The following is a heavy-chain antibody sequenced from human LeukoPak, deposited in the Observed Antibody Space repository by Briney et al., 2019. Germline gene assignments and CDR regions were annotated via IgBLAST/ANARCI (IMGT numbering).Heavy chain of an antibody. CDR1: GFTFGDYY. CDR3: ARDLRYSSSGTPNY. D-gene: IGHD6-6*01. J-gene: IGHJ4*02. Sequence: GGSLRLSCAASGFTFGDYYMSWIRQAPGKGLEWVSYISSSGSTIYYADSVKGRFTISRYNAKNSLYLQMNSLRAEDTAVYYCARDLRYSSSGTPNYWGQGTLVTVSS. CDR2: ISSSGSTI. V-gene: IGHV3-11*04.